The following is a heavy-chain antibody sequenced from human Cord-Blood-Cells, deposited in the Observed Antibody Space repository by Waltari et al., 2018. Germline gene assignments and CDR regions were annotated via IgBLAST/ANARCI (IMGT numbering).Heavy chain of an antibody. CDR1: GYTFTSSD. V-gene: IGHV1-8*01. J-gene: IGHJ4*02. CDR2: MNPNSGNT. D-gene: IGHD3-3*01. Sequence: QVQLVQSGAEVKKPGASVKVSCKASGYTFTSSDINWVRQATGQGLGGMGWMNPNSGNTGYAQKFQGRVTMTRYTSISTAYMELSSLRSEDMAVYYCARGDFWSGYYFDYWGQGTLVTVSS. CDR3: ARGDFWSGYYFDY.